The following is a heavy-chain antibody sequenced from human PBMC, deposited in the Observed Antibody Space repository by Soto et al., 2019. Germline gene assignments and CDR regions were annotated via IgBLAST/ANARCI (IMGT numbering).Heavy chain of an antibody. D-gene: IGHD1-26*01. CDR2: ISGSVGST. CDR1: GFTFSNYA. J-gene: IGHJ5*02. V-gene: IGHV3-23*01. CDR3: AKLPWEVAPS. Sequence: GGSLRLSCAASGFTFSNYAINWVRQSPGKGLEWVSVISGSVGSTYYADSVKGRFTITRDNARNTVYLQMNSLEAEDTAVYYCAKLPWEVAPSWGQGTLVTVSS.